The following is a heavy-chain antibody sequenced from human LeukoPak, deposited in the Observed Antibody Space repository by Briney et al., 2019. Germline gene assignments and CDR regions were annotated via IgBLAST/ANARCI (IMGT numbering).Heavy chain of an antibody. CDR3: AKSYDSSGYYGS. CDR2: ISYDGIDK. J-gene: IGHJ5*02. CDR1: GLTLSSYG. V-gene: IGHV3-30*18. D-gene: IGHD3-22*01. Sequence: GRPLELSCAASGLTLSSYGMNGVGQAPGKGLKWVAVISYDGIDKYYADSVKGRFTISRDNSKNTLYLQMNSLRAEDTAVYYCAKSYDSSGYYGSWGQGTLVTVSS.